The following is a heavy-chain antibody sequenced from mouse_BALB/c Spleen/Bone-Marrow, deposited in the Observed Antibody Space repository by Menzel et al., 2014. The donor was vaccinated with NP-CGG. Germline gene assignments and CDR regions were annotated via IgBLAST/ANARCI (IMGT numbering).Heavy chain of an antibody. Sequence: EVKLLESGGDLVKPGGSLKLSCAASGFTFSSYGMSWVRQTPDKRLEWVATISSGGSYTYYPDSVKGRFTISRDNAKNTLYLQVSSLKSEDTAMYYCARPTTVVATGGSFDYWGQGTTLTVSS. J-gene: IGHJ2*01. V-gene: IGHV5-6*01. D-gene: IGHD1-1*01. CDR3: ARPTTVVATGGSFDY. CDR1: GFTFSSYG. CDR2: ISSGGSYT.